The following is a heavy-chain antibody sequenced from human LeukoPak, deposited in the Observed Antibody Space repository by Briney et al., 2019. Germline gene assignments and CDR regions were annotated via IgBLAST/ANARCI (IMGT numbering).Heavy chain of an antibody. CDR2: IFHRGGT. CDR3: VREILYCSGGSCYRGPFDN. J-gene: IGHJ4*02. Sequence: PSETLSLTCAVSGAPISSNNWWWSWVRQPPGKGLEWIGYIFHRGGTSYNPSLKSRILFSVDTSQNQFSLKLNSVTAADTAVYYCVREILYCSGGSCYRGPFDNWGQGTLVTVSA. CDR1: GAPISSNNWW. D-gene: IGHD2-15*01. V-gene: IGHV4-30-4*01.